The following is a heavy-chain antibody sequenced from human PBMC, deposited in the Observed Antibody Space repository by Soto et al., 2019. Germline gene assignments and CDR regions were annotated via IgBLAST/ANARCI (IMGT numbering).Heavy chain of an antibody. V-gene: IGHV6-1*01. J-gene: IGHJ3*01. D-gene: IGHD2-21*01. CDR3: ARVNALDV. CDR2: TYYRSKWFH. Sequence: QGQLQQSGPGVVKRWQNLSLTCDISGDSVSSDITSWNWIRQPPSRGLEWLGRTYYRSKWFHDYAASVKSRITINPATSKNQFSLELNSITPEDTAVYYCARVNALDVWVQGTVVTVSS. CDR1: GDSVSSDITS.